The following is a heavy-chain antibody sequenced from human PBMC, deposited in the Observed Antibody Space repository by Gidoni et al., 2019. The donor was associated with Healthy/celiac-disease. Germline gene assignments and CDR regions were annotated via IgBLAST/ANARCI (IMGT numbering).Heavy chain of an antibody. CDR1: GFSLRTSGVG. CDR2: IYWDDDK. D-gene: IGHD3-9*01. CDR3: AHTPVVGYFDYWGQGTLVQGYFDY. J-gene: IGHJ4*02. V-gene: IGHV2-5*02. Sequence: QITLKESGPTLVKPTQTLTLTCTFSGFSLRTSGVGVGWIRQPPGKALEWLALIYWDDDKRYSPSLKSRLTITKDTSKNQVVLTMTNMDPVDTATYYCAHTPVVGYFDYWGQGTLVQGYFDYWGQGTLVTVSS.